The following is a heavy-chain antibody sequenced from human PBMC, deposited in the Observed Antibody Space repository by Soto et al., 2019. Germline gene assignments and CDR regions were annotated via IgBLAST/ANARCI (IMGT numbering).Heavy chain of an antibody. CDR3: ARDPPNWNDGFDY. J-gene: IGHJ4*02. D-gene: IGHD1-20*01. CDR1: GYTFTSYG. V-gene: IGHV1-18*01. Sequence: QVQLVQSAAEVKKPGASVKVSCKASGYTFTSYGIIWVRQAPGQGLEWMGWISGYSGNTNYVQKLRGRVTMTTDTSTSTAYMELRSLRSDDKAVYYCARDPPNWNDGFDYWGQGTLVTVSS. CDR2: ISGYSGNT.